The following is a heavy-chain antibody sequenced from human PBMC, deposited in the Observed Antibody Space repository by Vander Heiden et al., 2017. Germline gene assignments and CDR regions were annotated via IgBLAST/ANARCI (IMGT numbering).Heavy chain of an antibody. V-gene: IGHV3-48*03. Sequence: EVQLVESGGGLVQPGGSLRLPCAASGFTFSSYEMNWVRQDPGKGLEWVSYISSSGSTIYYADSVKGRFTISRDNAKNSLYLQMNSLRAEDTAVYYCAREDRPYPYYGGNTDYWGQGTLVTVSS. CDR2: ISSSGSTI. J-gene: IGHJ4*02. CDR1: GFTFSSYE. CDR3: AREDRPYPYYGGNTDY. D-gene: IGHD4-17*01.